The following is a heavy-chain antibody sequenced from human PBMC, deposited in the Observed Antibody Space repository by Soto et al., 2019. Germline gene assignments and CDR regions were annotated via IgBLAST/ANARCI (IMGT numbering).Heavy chain of an antibody. D-gene: IGHD1-26*01. CDR3: VQGASTAHQPLDS. CDR1: GLIFRNFG. CDR2: ISGDGNDK. Sequence: QVQLVESGGGVVQPGRSLRLSCAASGLIFRNFGMHWVRRAPGKGLEWVATISGDGNDKYYPDSMKGRFTISRDNFNNTLYLQLNSLRPEDTVVYHCVQGASTAHQPLDSWGQGVLVTVSS. J-gene: IGHJ4*02. V-gene: IGHV3-30*03.